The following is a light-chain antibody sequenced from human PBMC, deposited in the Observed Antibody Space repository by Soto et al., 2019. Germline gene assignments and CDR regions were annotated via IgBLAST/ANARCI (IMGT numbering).Light chain of an antibody. V-gene: IGKV3-11*01. CDR2: DAS. Sequence: LLTQSPATLSVSPGQRVTLSCRASQSISSYLAWYQQRPGQPSRLLIYDASNRATGIPARFSGSGSGTDFTLTISRLEPEDFVVYYCQQYSTLPHTFGQGTKLEVK. CDR1: QSISSY. J-gene: IGKJ2*01. CDR3: QQYSTLPHT.